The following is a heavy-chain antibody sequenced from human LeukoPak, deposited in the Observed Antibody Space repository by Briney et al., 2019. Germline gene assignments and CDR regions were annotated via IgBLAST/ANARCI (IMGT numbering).Heavy chain of an antibody. CDR1: TFIVSNSH. CDR3: ARGRNYFPIDF. Sequence: GGSLRLSCAASTFIVSNSHMTWVRQTPGQGLGWVSVIYNDGRTFYADSVKGRFTISRDNSRNTLYLQMNSLRAEDTAVYYCARGRNYFPIDFWGQGTPVTVSS. J-gene: IGHJ4*02. D-gene: IGHD2/OR15-2a*01. V-gene: IGHV3-53*01. CDR2: IYNDGRT.